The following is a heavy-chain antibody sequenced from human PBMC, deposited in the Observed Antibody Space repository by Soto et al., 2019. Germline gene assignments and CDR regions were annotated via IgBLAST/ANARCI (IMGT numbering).Heavy chain of an antibody. J-gene: IGHJ3*02. V-gene: IGHV1-8*02. CDR2: MNPNSGNT. CDR3: ARGGGTGHYDRADAFDI. CDR1: GYTFTSYD. Sequence: QVQLVQSGAEVKKPGASVKVSCKASGYTFTSYDINWVRQATGQGLEWMGWMNPNSGNTGYAQKFQGRVTMTRNTSISTAYTELSSLRSEDTAVYYCARGGGTGHYDRADAFDIWGQGKMVAVSS. D-gene: IGHD3-22*01.